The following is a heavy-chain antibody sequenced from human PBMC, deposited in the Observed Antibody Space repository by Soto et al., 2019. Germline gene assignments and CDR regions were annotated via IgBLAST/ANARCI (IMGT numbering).Heavy chain of an antibody. J-gene: IGHJ4*02. V-gene: IGHV3-21*01. Sequence: GGPLRLSCAAAGCTFSSHSMNWVRQAPGKGLEWVSSISSSSSYIYYADSVKGRFTISRDNAKNSLYLQMNSLRAEDTAVYYCARESGSYFLGLDYWGQGTLVTVSS. CDR1: GCTFSSHS. CDR3: ARESGSYFLGLDY. D-gene: IGHD1-26*01. CDR2: ISSSSSYI.